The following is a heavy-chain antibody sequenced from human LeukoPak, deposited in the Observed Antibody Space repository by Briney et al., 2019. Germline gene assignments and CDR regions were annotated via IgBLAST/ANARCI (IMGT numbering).Heavy chain of an antibody. J-gene: IGHJ4*02. CDR2: ISWNGNTI. CDR1: GFTFDDYA. CDR3: TKHKTSGSGWYTVDS. D-gene: IGHD6-19*01. V-gene: IGHV3-9*01. Sequence: GGSLRLSCAASGFTFDDYAMHWVRQAPGKGLEWVSGISWNGNTITYADSVKGRFTTSRDNAKNSLYLQMNSLRAEDTALYYCTKHKTSGSGWYTVDSWGQGTLVTVSS.